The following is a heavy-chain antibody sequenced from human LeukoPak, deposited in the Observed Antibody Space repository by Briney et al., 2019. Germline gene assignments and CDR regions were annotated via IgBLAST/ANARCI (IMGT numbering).Heavy chain of an antibody. CDR1: GYTFTSYG. D-gene: IGHD2-2*01. Sequence: ASVKVSCKASGYTFTSYGISWVRQAPGQGLEWMGWLNPNSGGTNYAQKFQGRVTMTRDTSISTAYMEVSRLRSDDTAVYYCARAKSQDCSIVNCQEWFDPWGQGTLVTVSS. V-gene: IGHV1-2*02. CDR2: LNPNSGGT. CDR3: ARAKSQDCSIVNCQEWFDP. J-gene: IGHJ5*02.